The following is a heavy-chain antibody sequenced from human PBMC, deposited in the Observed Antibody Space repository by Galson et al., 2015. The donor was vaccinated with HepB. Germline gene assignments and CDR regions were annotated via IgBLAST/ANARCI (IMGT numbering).Heavy chain of an antibody. Sequence: SLRLSCAASGFTFSSYSMNWVRQAPGKGLEWVSSISSSSSYIYYADSVKGRFTISRDNAKNSLYLQMNSLRAEDTAVYYCAKYPYTNYVDWFDAWGQGTLVTVSS. CDR3: AKYPYTNYVDWFDA. CDR1: GFTFSSYS. D-gene: IGHD4-11*01. CDR2: ISSSSSYI. V-gene: IGHV3-21*04. J-gene: IGHJ5*02.